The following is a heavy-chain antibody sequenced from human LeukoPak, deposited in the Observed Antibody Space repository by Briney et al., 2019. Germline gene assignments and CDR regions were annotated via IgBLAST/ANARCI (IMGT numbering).Heavy chain of an antibody. CDR2: IYYSGST. CDR1: GGSISSGGYY. CDR3: ARVDIVATISAFDI. Sequence: SQTLSLTGTVSGGSISSGGYYWSWIRQHPGKGLEWIGYIYYSGSTYYNPSLKSRVTISVDTSKNQFSLKLSSVTAADTAVYYCARVDIVATISAFDIWGQGTMVTVSS. J-gene: IGHJ3*02. D-gene: IGHD5-12*01. V-gene: IGHV4-31*03.